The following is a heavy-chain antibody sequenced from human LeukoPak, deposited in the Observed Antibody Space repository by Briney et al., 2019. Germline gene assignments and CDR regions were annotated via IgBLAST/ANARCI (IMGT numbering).Heavy chain of an antibody. Sequence: PGGSLRLSCAASGFTFSSYAMSWVRQAPGKGLEWVSAISGSGGSTYYADSVKGRFTISRDNSKNTLYLQMNSLRAEDTAVYYCARAAKTWIQLWLQAHSRDSSGYYYIDYFDYWGQGTLVTVSS. D-gene: IGHD3-22*01. J-gene: IGHJ4*02. CDR3: ARAAKTWIQLWLQAHSRDSSGYYYIDYFDY. CDR2: ISGSGGST. CDR1: GFTFSSYA. V-gene: IGHV3-23*01.